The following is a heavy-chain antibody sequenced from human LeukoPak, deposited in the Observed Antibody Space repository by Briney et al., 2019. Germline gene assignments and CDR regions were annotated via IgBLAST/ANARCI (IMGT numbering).Heavy chain of an antibody. CDR1: GGSISSSNW. J-gene: IGHJ4*02. D-gene: IGHD6-13*01. CDR3: ARQQPWLVTYYFDS. V-gene: IGHV4-4*02. Sequence: SGTLSLTCAVSGGSISSSNWWSWVRQPPRKGLEWIGEIYHSGSTNYNPSLKSRVTISVDKSKNQFSLKLNSVTAADTAVYYCARQQPWLVTYYFDSWGQGTLVTVSS. CDR2: IYHSGST.